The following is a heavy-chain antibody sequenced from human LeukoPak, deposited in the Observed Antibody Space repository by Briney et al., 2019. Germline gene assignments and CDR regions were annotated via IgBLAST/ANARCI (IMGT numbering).Heavy chain of an antibody. V-gene: IGHV4-59*01. CDR1: GGSISSYY. Sequence: SETLSLTCTVSGGSISSYYWSWIRQPPGKGLEWIGYIYYSGGTNYNPSLKSRVTISVDTSKNQFSLNLNSVTAADTAVYYCARGCYYTLEYYYYMDVWGKGTTVTVSS. J-gene: IGHJ6*03. CDR3: ARGCYYTLEYYYYMDV. CDR2: IYYSGGT. D-gene: IGHD3-3*01.